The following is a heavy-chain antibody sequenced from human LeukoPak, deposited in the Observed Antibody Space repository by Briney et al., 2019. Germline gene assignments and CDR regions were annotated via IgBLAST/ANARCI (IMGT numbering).Heavy chain of an antibody. D-gene: IGHD2-21*02. CDR2: IYYSGST. CDR1: GGSISSGGYY. CDR3: ARASDCGGDCYEDY. J-gene: IGHJ4*02. Sequence: SQTLSLTCTVSGGSISSGGYYWSWIRQHPGKGLEWIGYIYYSGSTNYNPSLKSRVTMSVDTSKNQFSLKLSSVTAADTAVYYCARASDCGGDCYEDYWGQGTLVTVSS. V-gene: IGHV4-31*03.